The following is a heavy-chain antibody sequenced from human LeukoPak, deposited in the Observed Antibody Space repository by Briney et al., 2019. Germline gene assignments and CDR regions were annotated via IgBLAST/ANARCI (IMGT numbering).Heavy chain of an antibody. D-gene: IGHD5-12*01. J-gene: IGHJ4*02. Sequence: ASVTVSCKASGYTFTGYYMHWVRQAPGQGLEWMGWINPNSGGTNYAQKFQGRVTMTRDTSISTAYMELSRLRSDDTAVYYCARARRMVATGDYWGQGTLVTVSS. CDR2: INPNSGGT. CDR1: GYTFTGYY. CDR3: ARARRMVATGDY. V-gene: IGHV1-2*02.